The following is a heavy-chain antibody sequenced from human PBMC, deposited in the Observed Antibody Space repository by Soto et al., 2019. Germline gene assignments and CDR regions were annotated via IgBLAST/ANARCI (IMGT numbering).Heavy chain of an antibody. CDR2: IIPIFGTA. V-gene: IGHV1-69*13. CDR1: GYTFTGYY. J-gene: IGHJ6*02. Sequence: GASVKVSCKASGYTFTGYYMHWVRQAPGQGLEWMGWIIPIFGTANYAQKFQGRVTITADESTSTAYMELSSLRSEDTAVYYCAGFGVTGTTSYYYYGMDVWGQGTTVTVSS. D-gene: IGHD1-7*01. CDR3: AGFGVTGTTSYYYYGMDV.